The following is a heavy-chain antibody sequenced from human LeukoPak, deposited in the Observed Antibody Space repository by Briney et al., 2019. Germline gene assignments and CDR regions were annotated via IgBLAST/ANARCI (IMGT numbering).Heavy chain of an antibody. D-gene: IGHD2-2*01. V-gene: IGHV1-69*04. Sequence: ASVKVSCKASGGTFSRYAISWVRQAPGQGLEWMGRIIPILGIANYAQKFQGRVTITADKSTSTAYMELSSLRSEDTAVYYCGPDCSSTSCHNWFDPWGQGTLVTVSS. CDR1: GGTFSRYA. CDR3: GPDCSSTSCHNWFDP. J-gene: IGHJ5*02. CDR2: IIPILGIA.